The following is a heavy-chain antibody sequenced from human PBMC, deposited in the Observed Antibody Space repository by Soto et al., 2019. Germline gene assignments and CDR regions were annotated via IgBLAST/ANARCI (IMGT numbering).Heavy chain of an antibody. Sequence: VSVKVSWKASGYTFTSYAMHWVRQAPGQRLEWMGWINVGNGNTKYSQKFQGRVTITRDTSASTAYMELSSLRSEDTAVYYCARSIVVVTAADYWGQGTLVTVSS. CDR3: ARSIVVVTAADY. CDR1: GYTFTSYA. CDR2: INVGNGNT. V-gene: IGHV1-3*01. J-gene: IGHJ4*02. D-gene: IGHD2-21*02.